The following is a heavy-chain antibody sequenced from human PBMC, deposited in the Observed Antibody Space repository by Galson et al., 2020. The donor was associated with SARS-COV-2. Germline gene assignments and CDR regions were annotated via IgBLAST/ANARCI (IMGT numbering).Heavy chain of an antibody. V-gene: IGHV4-59*01. D-gene: IGHD3-16*01. Sequence: SETLSFTCTVSGGSINNYYWSWIRQPPGKGLEWIGNIYYSGNTNYNPSLMSRVTISVDTSKNQFSLKLTSVTSADTALYYCATLRNDLEYWGQGTLVTVSS. CDR1: GGSINNYY. CDR2: IYYSGNT. CDR3: ATLRNDLEY. J-gene: IGHJ4*02.